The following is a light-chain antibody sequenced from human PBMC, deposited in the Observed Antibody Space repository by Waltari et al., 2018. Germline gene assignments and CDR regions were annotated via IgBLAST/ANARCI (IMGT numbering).Light chain of an antibody. V-gene: IGKV3-15*01. CDR2: GAS. CDR1: QSIHDN. Sequence: EVVMTQSPATLSVSPGERVTLSCRASQSIHDNLAWYQHRPGQAPRLLIHGASTRAPDSPGRFVGGGSGTEFTLTIRSLQSEDSAVYCCQQYNVWPPLPFGGGTKVEIK. J-gene: IGKJ4*02. CDR3: QQYNVWPPLP.